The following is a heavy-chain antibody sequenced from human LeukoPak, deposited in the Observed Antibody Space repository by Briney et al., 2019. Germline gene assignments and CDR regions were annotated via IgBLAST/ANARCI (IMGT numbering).Heavy chain of an antibody. D-gene: IGHD3-22*01. V-gene: IGHV3-7*01. CDR1: GFMFSNYW. Sequence: GGSLRLSCAASGFMFSNYWMSWVRQAPGKGLEWVANIKQDGSEKYYVDSVKGRFTISRDNAKNSLYLQMNSLRAEDTAVYYCARDHGYYYDSSRFLGDYWGQGTLVTVSS. J-gene: IGHJ4*02. CDR3: ARDHGYYYDSSRFLGDY. CDR2: IKQDGSEK.